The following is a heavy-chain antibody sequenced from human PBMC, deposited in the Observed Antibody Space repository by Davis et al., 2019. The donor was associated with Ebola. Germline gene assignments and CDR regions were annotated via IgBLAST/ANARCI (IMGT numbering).Heavy chain of an antibody. J-gene: IGHJ4*02. CDR1: GFTFSSYA. CDR2: ISYDGSNK. D-gene: IGHD1-1*01. Sequence: GESLKISCAASGFTFSSYAMHWVRQAPGKGLEWVAVISYDGSNKYYADSVKGRFTISRDNSKNTLYLQMNSLRAEDTAVYYCARGPPRSPWVRPSWFDYWGQGTLVTASS. V-gene: IGHV3-30-3*01. CDR3: ARGPPRSPWVRPSWFDY.